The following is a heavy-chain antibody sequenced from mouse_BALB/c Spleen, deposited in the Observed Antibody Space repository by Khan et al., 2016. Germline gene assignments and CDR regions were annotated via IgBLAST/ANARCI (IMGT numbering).Heavy chain of an antibody. CDR2: IWGDGST. J-gene: IGHJ4*01. Sequence: VQLQESGPGLVAPSQSLSITCTVSGFSLTGYGVNWVRQPPGKGLEWLGMIWGDGSTDYNSALKSRLTITKDNSKSQVFLNMNSLQTDDTARYYCARVWGDYWGQGTSVTVSS. CDR1: GFSLTGYG. V-gene: IGHV2-6-7*01. CDR3: ARVWGDY. D-gene: IGHD1-1*02.